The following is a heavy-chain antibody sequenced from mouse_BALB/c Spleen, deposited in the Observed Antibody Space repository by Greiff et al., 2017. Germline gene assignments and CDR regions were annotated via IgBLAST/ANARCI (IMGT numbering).Heavy chain of an antibody. CDR3: ARGSTGDAMDY. Sequence: EVQGVESGGGLVKPGGSLKLSCAASGFTFSDYYMYWVRQTPEKRLEWVATISDGGSYTYYPDSVKGRFTISRDNAKNNLYLQMSSLKSEDTAMYYCARGSTGDAMDYWGQGTSVTVSS. CDR1: GFTFSDYY. D-gene: IGHD4-1*02. J-gene: IGHJ4*01. V-gene: IGHV5-4*02. CDR2: ISDGGSYT.